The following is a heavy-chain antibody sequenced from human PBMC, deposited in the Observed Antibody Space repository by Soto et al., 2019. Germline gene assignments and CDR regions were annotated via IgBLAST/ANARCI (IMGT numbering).Heavy chain of an antibody. CDR3: ARDECGGDCYLDY. Sequence: QVQLVESGGGVVQPGRSLRLSCAASGFTFSSYARHWVRQAPGKGLEWVAVISYDGSNKYYADSVKGRFTISRDNSKNTLYLQMNSLRAEDTAVYYCARDECGGDCYLDYWGQGTLVTVSS. CDR2: ISYDGSNK. D-gene: IGHD2-21*02. J-gene: IGHJ4*02. V-gene: IGHV3-30-3*01. CDR1: GFTFSSYA.